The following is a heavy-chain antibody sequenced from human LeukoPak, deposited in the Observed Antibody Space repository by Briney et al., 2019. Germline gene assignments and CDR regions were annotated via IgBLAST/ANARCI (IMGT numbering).Heavy chain of an antibody. CDR3: ARSSYNWFDP. J-gene: IGHJ5*02. Sequence: SETLSLTCSVSGGSIINDYWNWIRQPPGKGLEWIGYIYYTGNMFYSPPLKSRVTISVDTSKNQFSLKLSSVTAADTAVYYCARSSYNWFDPWGQGTLVTVSS. CDR1: GGSIINDY. V-gene: IGHV4-59*01. D-gene: IGHD3-10*01. CDR2: IYYTGNM.